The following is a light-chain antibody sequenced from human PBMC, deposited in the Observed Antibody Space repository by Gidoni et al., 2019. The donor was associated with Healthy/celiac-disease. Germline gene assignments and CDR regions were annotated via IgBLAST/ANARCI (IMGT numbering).Light chain of an antibody. CDR1: SSDVGGYNY. Sequence: QSALTQPASVSGSPGQSITISCTGTSSDVGGYNYVSWDQHHPGKAPKLMIYDVSNRPSGVSNRCSGSKSGNTASLTISGLQAEDEADYYCSSYTSSSTLFGTGTKVTVL. J-gene: IGLJ1*01. V-gene: IGLV2-14*03. CDR2: DVS. CDR3: SSYTSSSTL.